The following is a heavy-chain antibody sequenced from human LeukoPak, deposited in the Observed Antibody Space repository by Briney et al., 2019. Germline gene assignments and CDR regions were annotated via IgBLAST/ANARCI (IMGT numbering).Heavy chain of an antibody. D-gene: IGHD5-24*01. Sequence: GGSLRLSCAASVFTFSRHSMNWLRQAPGKGLEWVSSISSSSSYIYYAESVKGRFTISRDNAKNSLYLQINSLRAEDTAVYYCARALDGYNQDDWGQGTLVTVSS. J-gene: IGHJ4*02. CDR3: ARALDGYNQDD. CDR2: ISSSSSYI. V-gene: IGHV3-21*01. CDR1: VFTFSRHS.